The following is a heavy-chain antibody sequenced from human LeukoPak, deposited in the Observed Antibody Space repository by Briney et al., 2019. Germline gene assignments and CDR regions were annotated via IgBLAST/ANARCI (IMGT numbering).Heavy chain of an antibody. D-gene: IGHD2-21*02. CDR1: GGSFSGYY. V-gene: IGHV4-34*01. CDR3: ARGRGAHIVVVTAIRGPYYYYSMDV. CDR2: INHSGST. J-gene: IGHJ6*02. Sequence: SETLSLTCAVYGGSFSGYYWSWIRQPPGKGLEWIGEINHSGSTNYNPSLKSRVTISVDTSKNQFSLKLSSVTAADTAVYYCARGRGAHIVVVTAIRGPYYYYSMDVWGQGTTVTVSS.